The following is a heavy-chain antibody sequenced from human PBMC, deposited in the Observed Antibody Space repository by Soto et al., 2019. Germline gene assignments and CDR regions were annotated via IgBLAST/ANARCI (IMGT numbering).Heavy chain of an antibody. Sequence: PSETLSLTCTVSGGSISSSSYYWGWIRQPPGKGLEWIGSLYYSGSTYYNPSLKSRVTISVDTSKNQFSLKLSSVTAADTAVYYCARIIRFGDFDIWGQGTMVTVS. D-gene: IGHD3-16*01. CDR2: LYYSGST. V-gene: IGHV4-39*01. CDR1: GGSISSSSYY. CDR3: ARIIRFGDFDI. J-gene: IGHJ3*02.